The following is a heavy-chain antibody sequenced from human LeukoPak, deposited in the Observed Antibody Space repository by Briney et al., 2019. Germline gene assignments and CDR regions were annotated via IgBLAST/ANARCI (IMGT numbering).Heavy chain of an antibody. CDR3: ASRRGGGLYYFDY. D-gene: IGHD1-26*01. J-gene: IGHJ4*02. CDR1: GGSISSSSYY. CDR2: IYYSGST. Sequence: KSSETLSLTCTVSGGSISSSSYYWGWIRQPPGKGLEWIGSIYYSGSTYYNPSLKNRVTMSEDTFKNQFSLRLSSVTAADTAVYYCASRRGGGLYYFDYWSQGTLVTVSS. V-gene: IGHV4-39*07.